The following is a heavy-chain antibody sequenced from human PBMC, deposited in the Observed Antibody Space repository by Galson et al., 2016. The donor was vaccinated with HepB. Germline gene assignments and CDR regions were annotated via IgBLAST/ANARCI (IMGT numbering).Heavy chain of an antibody. J-gene: IGHJ3*01. V-gene: IGHV3-53*01. CDR1: GFSVSSNY. CDR3: AREVTMILVLMGGFDL. Sequence: SLRLSCAASGFSVSSNYMSWVRQAPGRGLEWLSVIYSGGTTYYADSVKGRFTISRDYSKNTLYLQTNSLRAEDTAVYYCAREVTMILVLMGGFDLWGQGTMVTVSS. D-gene: IGHD1-26*01. CDR2: IYSGGTT.